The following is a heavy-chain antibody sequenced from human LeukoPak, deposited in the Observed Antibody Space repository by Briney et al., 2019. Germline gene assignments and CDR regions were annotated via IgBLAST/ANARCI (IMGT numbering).Heavy chain of an antibody. CDR3: ARDPRARYYSDY. D-gene: IGHD3-22*01. CDR2: INAYNGNT. CDR1: GYTFTSYG. Sequence: GASVKVSCKASGYTFTSYGISWVRQAPGQGLEWMGFINAYNGNTNYAQKLQGRVTMTTDASTSTAYMELRGQRADDTAVDYFARDPRARYYSDYWGEGTLVTVSS. J-gene: IGHJ4*02. V-gene: IGHV1-18*01.